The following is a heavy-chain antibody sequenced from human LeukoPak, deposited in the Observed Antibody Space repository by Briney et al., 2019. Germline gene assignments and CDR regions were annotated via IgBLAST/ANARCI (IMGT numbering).Heavy chain of an antibody. V-gene: IGHV3-23*01. CDR3: AKPGYSYGSDAFDI. CDR2: ISGSGGST. D-gene: IGHD5-18*01. J-gene: IGHJ3*02. CDR1: GFTFSSYS. Sequence: GGSLRLSCAASGFTFSSYSMNWVRQAPGKGLEWVSAISGSGGSTYYADSVKGRFTISRDNSKHTLYLQMNSPRAEDTAVYYCAKPGYSYGSDAFDIWGQGTMVTVSS.